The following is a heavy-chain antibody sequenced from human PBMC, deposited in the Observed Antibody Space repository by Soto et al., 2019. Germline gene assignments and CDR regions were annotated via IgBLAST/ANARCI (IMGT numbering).Heavy chain of an antibody. CDR1: GGTFSSYA. CDR3: ARYSYGLSLFDY. J-gene: IGHJ4*02. CDR2: IIPIFGTA. D-gene: IGHD5-18*01. Sequence: SVKVSCKASGGTFSSYAISWVRQAPGQGLEWMGGIIPIFGTANYAQKFQGRVTITADESTSTAYMELSSLRSEDTAVYYCARYSYGLSLFDYWGQGPLVTVSS. V-gene: IGHV1-69*13.